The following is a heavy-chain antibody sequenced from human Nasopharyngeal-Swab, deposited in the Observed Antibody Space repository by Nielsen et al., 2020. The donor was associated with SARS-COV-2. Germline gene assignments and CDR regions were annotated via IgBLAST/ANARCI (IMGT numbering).Heavy chain of an antibody. D-gene: IGHD5-24*01. J-gene: IGHJ4*02. Sequence: ASVKASCKASGYTFTSYYMHWVRQAPGQGLEWMGIINPSGGSTSYAQKFQGRVTMTRDTSTSTVYMELSSLRSEDTAVYYCARDGGGYNSEYYFDYWGQGTLVTVSS. CDR3: ARDGGGYNSEYYFDY. V-gene: IGHV1-46*01. CDR2: INPSGGST. CDR1: GYTFTSYY.